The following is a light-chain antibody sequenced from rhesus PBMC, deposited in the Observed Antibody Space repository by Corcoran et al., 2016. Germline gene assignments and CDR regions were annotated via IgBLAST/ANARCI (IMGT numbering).Light chain of an antibody. Sequence: SHDLTQSPSVSVSPGQTARITCGGDNIGSKNVHWYQQKPPQAPELVICDESERPSGIPERFSGSKSGNTATLTITGVEAGDEADYYCQVWDNSSDHPVFGSGTKLTVL. CDR1: NIGSKN. CDR3: QVWDNSSDHPV. V-gene: IGLV3-44*01. J-gene: IGLJ6*01. CDR2: DES.